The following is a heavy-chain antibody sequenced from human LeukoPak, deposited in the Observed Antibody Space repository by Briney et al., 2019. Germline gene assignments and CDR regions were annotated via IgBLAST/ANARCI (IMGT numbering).Heavy chain of an antibody. V-gene: IGHV4-61*01. CDR1: GGSVSSGSYS. CDR3: ARDKSYVSGNPRAGYYYHYYGMDL. D-gene: IGHD3-10*01. J-gene: IGHJ6*02. CDR2: IFYSGSA. Sequence: SETLSLTGTVSGGSVSSGSYSWSWIRQPPGKGLKWLGYIFYSGSANYNPSIKRRVTISVDTYKNQFSLRVSSVTAADTAVYYCARDKSYVSGNPRAGYYYHYYGMDLWGQGTTVNVSS.